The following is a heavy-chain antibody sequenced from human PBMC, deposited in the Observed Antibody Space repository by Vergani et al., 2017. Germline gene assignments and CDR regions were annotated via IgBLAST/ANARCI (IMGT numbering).Heavy chain of an antibody. D-gene: IGHD6-19*01. CDR3: ARLSVADNWFDP. Sequence: QVQLQESGPGLVKPSETLSLTCAVSGYSISSGYYWGWIRQPPGKGLEWIGSIYHSGSTYYNPYLKSRVTISVDTSKNQFSLKLSSVTAADTAVYYCARLSVADNWFDPWGQGTLVTVSS. CDR2: IYHSGST. J-gene: IGHJ5*02. V-gene: IGHV4-38-2*01. CDR1: GYSISSGYY.